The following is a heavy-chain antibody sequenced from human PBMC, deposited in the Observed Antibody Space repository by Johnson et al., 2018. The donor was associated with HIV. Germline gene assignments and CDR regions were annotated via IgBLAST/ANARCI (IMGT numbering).Heavy chain of an antibody. CDR3: AKDLQDYYDSSGHDAFDI. CDR2: ISYDGSNK. Sequence: LVESGGGVVQPGRSLRLSCAASGFTFSSYAMHWVRQAPGKGLAWVAVISYDGSNKYYADSVKGRFTISRDNSKNTLYLQMNSLRAEDTAVYYCAKDLQDYYDSSGHDAFDIWGQGTMVTVSS. J-gene: IGHJ3*02. D-gene: IGHD3-22*01. V-gene: IGHV3-30*04. CDR1: GFTFSSYA.